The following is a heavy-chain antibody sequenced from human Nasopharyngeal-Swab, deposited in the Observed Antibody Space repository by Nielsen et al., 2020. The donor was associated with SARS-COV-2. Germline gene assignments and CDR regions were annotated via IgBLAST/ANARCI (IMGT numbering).Heavy chain of an antibody. CDR3: AKGGYCSSTSCKDFFDY. CDR2: ISGSGGST. J-gene: IGHJ4*02. Sequence: WIRQPPGKGLEWVSGISGSGGSTSYADPVKGRFTISRDNSKNTLYVQMNSLRAEDTAVYYCAKGGYCSSTSCKDFFDYWGQGTLVTVSS. D-gene: IGHD2-2*01. V-gene: IGHV3-23*01.